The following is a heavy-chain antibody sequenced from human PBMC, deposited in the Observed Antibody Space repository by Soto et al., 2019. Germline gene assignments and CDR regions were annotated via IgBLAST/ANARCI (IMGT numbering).Heavy chain of an antibody. J-gene: IGHJ4*02. D-gene: IGHD3-10*01. V-gene: IGHV1-69*19. CDR2: VSPMFGAA. Sequence: QVQLVQSGAEMKKRGSSVKVSCQSSGGTFNTYAMNWVRQAPGQGPERMGDVSPMFGAANYAPKFQGRVTMTADESTGTSYMQLSSLTSEDRALYICARDVQVHTPAFVYWGQGTLVTVSS. CDR3: ARDVQVHTPAFVY. CDR1: GGTFNTYA.